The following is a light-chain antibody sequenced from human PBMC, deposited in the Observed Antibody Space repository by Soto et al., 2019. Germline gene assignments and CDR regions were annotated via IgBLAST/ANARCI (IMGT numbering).Light chain of an antibody. V-gene: IGKV3-11*01. Sequence: EIVLTQSPVTLSLSPGERATLSCRASQSVSSYLAWYQQKPCQAHRLLIYDASNRATGIPARFSGSGSGTDFTLTISSLEPEDFEIYYFQQRRNWQVTFGQGTRLEIK. J-gene: IGKJ5*01. CDR1: QSVSSY. CDR2: DAS. CDR3: QQRRNWQVT.